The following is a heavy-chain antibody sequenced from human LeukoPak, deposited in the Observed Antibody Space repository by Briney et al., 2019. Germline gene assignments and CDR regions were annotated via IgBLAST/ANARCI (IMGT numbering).Heavy chain of an antibody. D-gene: IGHD2-15*01. J-gene: IGHJ4*02. CDR2: MNPNSGNT. V-gene: IGHV1-8*01. Sequence: ASVKVSCKASGYTFTSYDINWVRQAPGQGLEWMGWMNPNSGNTGYAQKFQGRVTMTRNTSISTAYMELSSLRSEDTAVYYCASGYCSGGSCHDYWGQGTLVTVSS. CDR3: ASGYCSGGSCHDY. CDR1: GYTFTSYD.